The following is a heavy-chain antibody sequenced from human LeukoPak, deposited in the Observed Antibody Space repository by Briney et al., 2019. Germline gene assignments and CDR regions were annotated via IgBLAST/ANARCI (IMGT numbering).Heavy chain of an antibody. CDR3: ARQYGATSNFYY. CDR1: GGFISSYY. D-gene: IGHD4-23*01. V-gene: IGHV4-59*08. Sequence: SETLSLTCSVCGGFISSYYWSWLRQPPGEGVDWLGYLYYTGYTNYRPSLASRFPISVDTFNNLFSLTLSSLTAAHTAVDYCARQYGATSNFYYWGQGTLVTVSS. CDR2: LYYTGYT. J-gene: IGHJ4*02.